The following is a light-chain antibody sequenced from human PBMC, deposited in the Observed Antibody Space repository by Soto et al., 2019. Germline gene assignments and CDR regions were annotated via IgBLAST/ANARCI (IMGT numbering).Light chain of an antibody. J-gene: IGKJ5*01. Sequence: VVLTQSPATLSMSPWQGATLSCRASQSVRRNLAWYQQKPGQAPRLLIYDASTRAAGLPARFSASGSGTEFTLTISSLQSEDFAIYYCQQYNNWPITFGQGTRLEIK. CDR2: DAS. V-gene: IGKV3-15*01. CDR1: QSVRRN. CDR3: QQYNNWPIT.